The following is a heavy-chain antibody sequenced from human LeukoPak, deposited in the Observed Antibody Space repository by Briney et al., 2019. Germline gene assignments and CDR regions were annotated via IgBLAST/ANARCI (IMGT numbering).Heavy chain of an antibody. CDR3: ARGLQVIYGMDV. D-gene: IGHD2-21*01. CDR1: GFTFSSYG. J-gene: IGHJ6*04. CDR2: IWYDGSNK. Sequence: GRSLRLSCAASGFTFSSYGMDWVRQAPGKGLVGVAVIWYDGSNKYYADSVKGRFTISRDNSKNTLYLQMNSLRVEDTAVYYCARGLQVIYGMDVWGKGTTVTVSS. V-gene: IGHV3-33*01.